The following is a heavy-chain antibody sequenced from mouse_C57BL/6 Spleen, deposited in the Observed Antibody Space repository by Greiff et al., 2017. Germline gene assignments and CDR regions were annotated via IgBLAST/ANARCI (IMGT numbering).Heavy chain of an antibody. Sequence: EVQLVESGPGLVKPSQSLSLTCSVTGYSITSGYYWNWIRQFPGNKLEWMGYISYDGSNNYNPSLKNRISITRDTSKNQFFLKLNSVTTEDTATXYCARELYDVWGTGTTVTVSS. CDR3: ARELYDV. J-gene: IGHJ1*03. CDR1: GYSITSGYY. V-gene: IGHV3-6*01. D-gene: IGHD2-12*01. CDR2: ISYDGSN.